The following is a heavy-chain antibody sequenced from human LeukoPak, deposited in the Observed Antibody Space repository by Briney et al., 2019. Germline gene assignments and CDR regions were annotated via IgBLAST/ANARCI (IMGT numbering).Heavy chain of an antibody. D-gene: IGHD3-16*02. CDR2: ISSSGSTI. V-gene: IGHV3-48*04. CDR1: GFTFRNYG. Sequence: AGGSLRLSCAASGFTFRNYGMNWVRQAPGKGLEWVSYISSSGSTIYYADSVKGRFTISRDNAKNSLYLQMNSLRAEDTAVYYCARLLYYDYVWGSYRPNNWFDPWGQGTLVTVSS. CDR3: ARLLYYDYVWGSYRPNNWFDP. J-gene: IGHJ5*02.